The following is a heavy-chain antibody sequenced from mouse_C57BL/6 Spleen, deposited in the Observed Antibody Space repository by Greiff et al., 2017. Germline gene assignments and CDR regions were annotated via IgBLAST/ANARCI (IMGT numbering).Heavy chain of an antibody. V-gene: IGHV1-15*01. CDR1: GYTFTDYE. Sequence: QVQLKQSGAELVRPGASVTLSCKASGYTFTDYEMHWVKQTPVHGLEWIGAIDPETGGTAYNQKFKGKAILTADKSSSTAYMELRSLTSEDSAVYYCTRGDYYGSSPFAYWGQGTLVTVSA. D-gene: IGHD1-1*01. CDR3: TRGDYYGSSPFAY. J-gene: IGHJ3*01. CDR2: IDPETGGT.